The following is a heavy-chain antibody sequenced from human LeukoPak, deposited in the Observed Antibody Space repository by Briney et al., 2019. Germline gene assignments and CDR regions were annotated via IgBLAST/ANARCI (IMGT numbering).Heavy chain of an antibody. V-gene: IGHV3-9*01. Sequence: GGSLRLSCAASGFRFENYAMHWVRQAPGKGLEWVSGISWNRDTVGYVDSVKGRFTISRDNAKNSLYLQMNSLRAEDTAVYYCARESGYYLGSSAFDIWGQGTMVTVSS. D-gene: IGHD3-22*01. CDR3: ARESGYYLGSSAFDI. J-gene: IGHJ3*02. CDR2: ISWNRDTV. CDR1: GFRFENYA.